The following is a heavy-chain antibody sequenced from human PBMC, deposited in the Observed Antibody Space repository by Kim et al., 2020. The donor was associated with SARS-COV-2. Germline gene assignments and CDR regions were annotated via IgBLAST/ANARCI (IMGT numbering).Heavy chain of an antibody. Sequence: SETLSLTCTVSGGSISSSSYYWGWIRQPPGKGLEWIGSIYYSGSTYYNPSLKSRVTISVDTSKNQFSLKLSSVTAADTAVYYCARLGAVQGVINYWGQGTLVTVSS. CDR2: IYYSGST. V-gene: IGHV4-39*01. D-gene: IGHD3-10*01. CDR3: ARLGAVQGVINY. J-gene: IGHJ4*02. CDR1: GGSISSSSYY.